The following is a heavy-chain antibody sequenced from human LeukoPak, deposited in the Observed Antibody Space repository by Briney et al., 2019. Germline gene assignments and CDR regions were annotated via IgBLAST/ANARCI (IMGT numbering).Heavy chain of an antibody. CDR1: GYTLTGYY. J-gene: IGHJ4*02. CDR2: INPNSGGT. CDR3: ARRRYYDILTGYYDPYFDY. D-gene: IGHD3-9*01. V-gene: IGHV1-2*02. Sequence: ASVKVSCKASGYTLTGYYMHWVRQAPGQGLEWMGWINPNSGGTNYAQKFQGRVTMTRDTSIGTAYMELSRLRSDDTAVYYCARRRYYDILTGYYDPYFDYWGQGTLVTVSS.